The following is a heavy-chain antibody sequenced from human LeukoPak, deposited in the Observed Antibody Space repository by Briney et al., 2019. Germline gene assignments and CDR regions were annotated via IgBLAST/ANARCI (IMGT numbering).Heavy chain of an antibody. CDR3: ARGPRDYYYGMDV. Sequence: GGSLRLSCTVSGFTFSSNSMNWVRQAPGKGLEWVSFISTSSSAIYYTDSVKGRFTISRDNAKNSLYLQMNSLRAEDTAVYYCARGPRDYYYGMDVWGQGTTVTVSS. J-gene: IGHJ6*02. CDR1: GFTFSSNS. CDR2: ISTSSSAI. V-gene: IGHV3-48*04. D-gene: IGHD3-10*01.